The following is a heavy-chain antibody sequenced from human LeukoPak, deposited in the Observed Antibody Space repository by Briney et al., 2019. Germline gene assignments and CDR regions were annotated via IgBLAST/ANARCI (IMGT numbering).Heavy chain of an antibody. D-gene: IGHD3-9*01. CDR1: GYTFTSYA. Sequence: SCKASGYTFTSYATHWVRQAPGKGLEWVAVISYDGSNKYYADSVKGRFTISRDNSKNTLYLQMNSLRAEDTAVYYCARDRAYYDILTGYYMWGQGTLVTVSS. V-gene: IGHV3-30-3*01. CDR2: ISYDGSNK. J-gene: IGHJ4*02. CDR3: ARDRAYYDILTGYYM.